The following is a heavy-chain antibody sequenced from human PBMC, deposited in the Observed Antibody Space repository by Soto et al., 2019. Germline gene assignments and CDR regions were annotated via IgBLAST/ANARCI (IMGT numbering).Heavy chain of an antibody. CDR3: ARDLGGWPDY. CDR1: GYTFTSYA. V-gene: IGHV1-3*01. D-gene: IGHD2-15*01. J-gene: IGHJ4*02. Sequence: QVQLVQSGAEVKKPGASVKVSCKASGYTFTSYAMHWVRQAPGQRLEWMGWINAGNGNTKYSQKFQGRVTITRDTSASTAYRELSSRRFEDTAVYYCARDLGGWPDYWGLGTLVTVSS. CDR2: INAGNGNT.